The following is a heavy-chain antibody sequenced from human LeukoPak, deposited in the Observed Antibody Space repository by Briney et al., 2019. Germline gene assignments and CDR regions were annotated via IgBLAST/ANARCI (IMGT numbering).Heavy chain of an antibody. CDR3: ARNFPTVVTSFDY. CDR2: IYSDGTT. CDR1: GFTVITNY. D-gene: IGHD4-23*01. Sequence: GGSLRLSCATSGFTVITNYMSWVRQAPGKGLDWVSVIYSDGTTYYADSVKGRFTISRDNSKNTLYLQMNSLRAEDTAVYYCARNFPTVVTSFDYWGQGTLVTVSS. J-gene: IGHJ4*02. V-gene: IGHV3-66*01.